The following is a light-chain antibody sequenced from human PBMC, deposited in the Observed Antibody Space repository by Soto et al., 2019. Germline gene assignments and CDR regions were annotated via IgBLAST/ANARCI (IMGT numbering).Light chain of an antibody. CDR3: QQYYSYPRT. CDR1: QGISSY. Sequence: ALRVTQSPSSLSSSTGDRVTITCRASQGISSYLAWYQQKPGKAPKLLIYAASTLQSGVPSRFSGSGSGTDFTLTISCLQSEDFATYYCQQYYSYPRTFGQGTKVDIK. CDR2: AAS. V-gene: IGKV1-8*01. J-gene: IGKJ1*01.